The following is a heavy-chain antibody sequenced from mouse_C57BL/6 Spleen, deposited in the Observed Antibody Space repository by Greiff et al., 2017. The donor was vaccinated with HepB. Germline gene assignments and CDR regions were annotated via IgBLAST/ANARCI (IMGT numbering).Heavy chain of an antibody. J-gene: IGHJ2*01. Sequence: VQLQQPGAELVMPGASVKLSCKASGYTFTSYWMHWVKQRPGQGLEWIGEIDPSDSYTNYNQKFKGKSTLTVDKSSITASMQLSSLTSEDSAVYYCARGGTGYYFDYWGQGTTLTVSS. D-gene: IGHD4-1*01. V-gene: IGHV1-69*01. CDR2: IDPSDSYT. CDR3: ARGGTGYYFDY. CDR1: GYTFTSYW.